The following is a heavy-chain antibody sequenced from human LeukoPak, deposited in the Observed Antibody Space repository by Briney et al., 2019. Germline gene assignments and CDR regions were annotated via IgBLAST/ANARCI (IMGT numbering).Heavy chain of an antibody. V-gene: IGHV3-33*01. D-gene: IGHD2-15*01. CDR1: GFTFSTYG. J-gene: IGHJ4*02. CDR3: ARDRGYCSSGSCYLFDS. Sequence: TGGSLRLSCVASGFTFSTYGFHWVRQAPGRGLEWVAVIWHDGSNKYYPDSVKGRFTISRDNSKNTLYLQMNSLRAEDTAVYYCARDRGYCSSGSCYLFDSWGQGTLVTVSS. CDR2: IWHDGSNK.